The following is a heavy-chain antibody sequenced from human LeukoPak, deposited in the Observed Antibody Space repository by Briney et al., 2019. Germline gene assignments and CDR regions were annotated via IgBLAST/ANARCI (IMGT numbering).Heavy chain of an antibody. CDR3: ARVDYDFWSGYYGGFDY. CDR1: GFTFSSYS. Sequence: PGGSLRLSCAASGFTFSSYSMNWVRQAPGKGLEWVSYISSSSSTIYYADSVKGRFTISRDNAKNSLYLQMNSLRAEDTAVYYCARVDYDFWSGYYGGFDYWGQGTLVTVSS. D-gene: IGHD3-3*01. V-gene: IGHV3-48*01. CDR2: ISSSSSTI. J-gene: IGHJ4*02.